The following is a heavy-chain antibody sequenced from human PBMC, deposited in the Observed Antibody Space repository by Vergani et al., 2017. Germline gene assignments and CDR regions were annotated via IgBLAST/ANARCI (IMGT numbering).Heavy chain of an antibody. V-gene: IGHV3-33*01. CDR1: GFTFSSYG. CDR2: IWYDGSNK. J-gene: IGHJ4*02. D-gene: IGHD6-19*01. CDR3: ARAGDGGAVAGSDY. Sequence: QVQLVESGGGVVQPVRSLRLSCAASGFTFSSYGMHWVRQAPGKGLEWVAVIWYDGSNKYYADSVKGRFTISRDNSKNTLYLQMNSLRAEDTAVYYCARAGDGGAVAGSDYWGQGTLVTVSS.